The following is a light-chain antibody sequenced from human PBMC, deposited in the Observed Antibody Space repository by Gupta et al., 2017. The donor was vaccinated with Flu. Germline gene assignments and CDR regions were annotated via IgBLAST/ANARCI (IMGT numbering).Light chain of an antibody. CDR3: SSYTTTNTWI. V-gene: IGLV2-14*01. CDR1: INDVGAYNS. CDR2: EVS. Sequence: QSALAQPASVSGSPGQSITISCTGSINDVGAYNSVCWYQQHPGKAPKLIIFEVSNRPSGVSSRFSGSKAGDTASLTISGLQTDDEADYYCSSYTTTNTWIFGGGTKVTVL. J-gene: IGLJ2*01.